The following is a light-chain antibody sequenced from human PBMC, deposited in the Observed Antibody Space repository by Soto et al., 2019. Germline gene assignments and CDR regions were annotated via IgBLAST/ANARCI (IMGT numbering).Light chain of an antibody. Sequence: EIVMTQSPATLSVSPGERATLSCRASQCVSSNLAWYQQKPDQAPRLLIYGASTRATGIPVRFSGSGSGTEFTLTISSLQSEDFAVYYCQQYNNWPPWTFGQGTKVEIK. CDR2: GAS. CDR3: QQYNNWPPWT. CDR1: QCVSSN. V-gene: IGKV3-15*01. J-gene: IGKJ1*01.